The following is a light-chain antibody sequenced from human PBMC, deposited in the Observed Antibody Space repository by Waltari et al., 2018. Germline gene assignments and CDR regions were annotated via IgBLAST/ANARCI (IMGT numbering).Light chain of an antibody. CDR2: EDN. J-gene: IGLJ3*02. Sequence: SYELTQPPPLSVSPGQTARIARAGVALPRNNVYWYSQKPGQAPKLVIYEDNKRPSGISERFSASSSGTLATLSIAGAQIEDEADYYCYSTDSTGNLWVFGGGTKVNVL. V-gene: IGLV3-10*01. CDR3: YSTDSTGNLWV. CDR1: ALPRNN.